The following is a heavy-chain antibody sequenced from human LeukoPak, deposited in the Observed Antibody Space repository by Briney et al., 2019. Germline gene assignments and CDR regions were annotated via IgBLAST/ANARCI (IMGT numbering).Heavy chain of an antibody. V-gene: IGHV3-48*03. CDR2: ISSCGSTI. D-gene: IGHD2-2*01. Sequence: PGGSLRLSCAASGFTFSSYEMNWVRQAPGKGLEWVSYISSCGSTIYYADSVKGRFTISRDNAKNYLYLQMTSLRAEDTAVYYCASAGVYCSSTSCYNYYYYGMDVWGQGTTVTVSS. CDR1: GFTFSSYE. J-gene: IGHJ6*02. CDR3: ASAGVYCSSTSCYNYYYYGMDV.